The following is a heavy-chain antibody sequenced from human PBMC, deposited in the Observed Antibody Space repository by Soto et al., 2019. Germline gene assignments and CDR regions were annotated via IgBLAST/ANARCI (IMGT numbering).Heavy chain of an antibody. Sequence: ASVKVSCKASGYTFTSYAMHWVRQAPGQRLEWMGWINAGNGNTKYSQKFQGRVTITRDTSASTAYMELSSLRSEDTAVYYCAREKVGPNYYGSGSYITVMDVWAQGTTVTVSS. J-gene: IGHJ6*02. D-gene: IGHD3-10*01. CDR1: GYTFTSYA. CDR3: AREKVGPNYYGSGSYITVMDV. V-gene: IGHV1-3*01. CDR2: INAGNGNT.